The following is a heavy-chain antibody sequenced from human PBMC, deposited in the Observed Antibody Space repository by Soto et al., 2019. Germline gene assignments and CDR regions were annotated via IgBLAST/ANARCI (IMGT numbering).Heavy chain of an antibody. CDR2: IIPIFGTA. Sequence: SVKVSCKASGGTFSSYAISWVRQAPGQGLEWMGGIIPIFGTANYAQKFQGRVTITADESTSTAYMELSSLRSEDTAVYYCARPAYDFWSGWVPDYYYYGMDVWGQGTTVTVSS. CDR3: ARPAYDFWSGWVPDYYYYGMDV. CDR1: GGTFSSYA. J-gene: IGHJ6*02. D-gene: IGHD3-3*01. V-gene: IGHV1-69*13.